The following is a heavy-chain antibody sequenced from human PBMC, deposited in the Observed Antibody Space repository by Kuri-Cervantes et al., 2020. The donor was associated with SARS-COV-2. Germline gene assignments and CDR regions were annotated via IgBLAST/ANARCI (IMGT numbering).Heavy chain of an antibody. Sequence: GGSLRLSCTASGFTFGDYAMSWVRQAPGKGLEWVAVISYDGSNKYYADSVKGRFTISRDNSKNTLYLQMNSLRAEDTAVYYCARDPDAYSYGRGFDYWGQGTLVTVSS. V-gene: IGHV3-30-3*01. J-gene: IGHJ4*02. CDR2: ISYDGSNK. D-gene: IGHD5-18*01. CDR1: GFTFGDYA. CDR3: ARDPDAYSYGRGFDY.